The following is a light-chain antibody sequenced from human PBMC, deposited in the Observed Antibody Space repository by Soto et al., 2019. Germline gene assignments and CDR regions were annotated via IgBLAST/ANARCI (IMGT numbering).Light chain of an antibody. CDR2: DVS. CDR1: SSDVGGYNY. CDR3: SSYTSSSPPYV. J-gene: IGLJ1*01. V-gene: IGLV2-14*01. Sequence: QSALTQPASVSGSPGQSITISCTGTSSDVGGYNYVSWYQQHPGKTPKLMIYDVSNRPSGVSIRFSGSKSGNTASLTIFGFQAEDEADYYCSSYTSSSPPYVFGTGTKVTVL.